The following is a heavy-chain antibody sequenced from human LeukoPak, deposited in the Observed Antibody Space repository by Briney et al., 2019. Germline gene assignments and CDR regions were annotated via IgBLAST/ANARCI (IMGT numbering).Heavy chain of an antibody. CDR1: GGTFSSYA. CDR3: ARVLGEWLENWFDP. CDR2: IIPIFGTA. J-gene: IGHJ5*02. V-gene: IGHV1-69*01. D-gene: IGHD3-16*01. Sequence: GASVKVSCKASGGTFSSYAISWVRQAPGQGLEWMGGIIPIFGTANYAQKFQGRVTITADESTSTAYMELSSLRSEDTAVYYCARVLGEWLENWFDPWGQGTLVTVSS.